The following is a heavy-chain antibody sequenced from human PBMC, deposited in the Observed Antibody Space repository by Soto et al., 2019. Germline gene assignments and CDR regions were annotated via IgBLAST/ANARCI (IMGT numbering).Heavy chain of an antibody. D-gene: IGHD2-15*01. V-gene: IGHV1-18*01. J-gene: IGHJ6*02. CDR1: GYTFTSYG. CDR3: ARAWVRSGGSCSIARYYYYGMDV. CDR2: ISAYNGNT. Sequence: ASVKVSCKASGYTFTSYGSSWVRQAPGQGIEWMGWISAYNGNTNYAQKLQGRVTMTTDTSTSTAYMELRSLRSDDTAVYYCARAWVRSGGSCSIARYYYYGMDVWGQGTTVTV.